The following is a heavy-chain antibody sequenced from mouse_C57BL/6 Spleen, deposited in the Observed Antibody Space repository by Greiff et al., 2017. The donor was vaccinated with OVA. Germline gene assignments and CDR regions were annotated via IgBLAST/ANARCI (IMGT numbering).Heavy chain of an antibody. D-gene: IGHD3-2*02. CDR1: GYAFSSSW. J-gene: IGHJ4*01. CDR3: ARGFRGAMDY. CDR2: IYPGDGDT. V-gene: IGHV1-82*01. Sequence: LQESGPELVKPGASVKISCKASGYAFSSSWMNWVKQRPGKGLEWIGRIYPGDGDTNYNGKFKGKATLTADKSSSTAYMQLSSLTSEDSAVYFCARGFRGAMDYWGQGTSVTVSS.